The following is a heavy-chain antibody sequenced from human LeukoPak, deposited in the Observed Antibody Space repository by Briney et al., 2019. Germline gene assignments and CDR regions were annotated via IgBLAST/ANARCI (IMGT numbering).Heavy chain of an antibody. Sequence: ASVKVSCKASGYTFTNNYIHWVRQAPGQGLEWMGIINPRDGSTNYAQKFQGRVTMTTDTSTSTVNMELSSLRSEDTAVYYCARDLAAPAGGDYGYYYYGKDVWGQGTTVTVFS. CDR1: GYTFTNNY. D-gene: IGHD6-13*01. J-gene: IGHJ6*02. V-gene: IGHV1-46*01. CDR2: INPRDGST. CDR3: ARDLAAPAGGDYGYYYYGKDV.